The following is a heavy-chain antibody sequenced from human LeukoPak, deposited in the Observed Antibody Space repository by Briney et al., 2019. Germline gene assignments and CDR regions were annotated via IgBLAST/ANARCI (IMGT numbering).Heavy chain of an antibody. CDR2: ISSSSSTI. CDR1: GFTFSSYE. CDR3: AELGITMIGGV. Sequence: GGSLRLSCEASGFTFSSYEMNWVRQAPGKGLEWVSYISSSSSTIYYADSVKGRFTISRDNAKNSLYLQMNSLRAEDTAVYYCAELGITMIGGVWGKGTTVTISS. J-gene: IGHJ6*04. D-gene: IGHD3-10*02. V-gene: IGHV3-48*03.